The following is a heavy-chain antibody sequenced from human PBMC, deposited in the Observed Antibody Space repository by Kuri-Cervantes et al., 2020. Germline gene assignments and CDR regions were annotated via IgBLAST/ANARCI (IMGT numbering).Heavy chain of an antibody. CDR3: ARDNSADFSGVYGWWFDP. J-gene: IGHJ5*02. Sequence: ASVKDSCKASGYTFTSYAMNWVRQAPGQGLEWMALINPSGDMTWYAQKVQGRATLTRETSTSTDYMALSTLRSDDTAVYYFARDNSADFSGVYGWWFDPWGQGTLVTVSS. CDR2: INPSGDMT. D-gene: IGHD3-10*01. CDR1: GYTFTSYA. V-gene: IGHV1-46*04.